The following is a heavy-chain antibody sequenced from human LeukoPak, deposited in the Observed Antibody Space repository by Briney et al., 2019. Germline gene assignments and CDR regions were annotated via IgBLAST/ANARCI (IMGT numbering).Heavy chain of an antibody. J-gene: IGHJ4*02. Sequence: PGGSLRLSCAASGFTFSSYAMSWVRQAPGKGLEWVSAISGSGGSTYYADSVKGRFTISRDNSKNTLYLQMNSLRAEDTAVYYCANDQGGNYDLGYWGQGTLVTVSS. CDR1: GFTFSSYA. CDR3: ANDQGGNYDLGY. V-gene: IGHV3-23*01. CDR2: ISGSGGST. D-gene: IGHD1-7*01.